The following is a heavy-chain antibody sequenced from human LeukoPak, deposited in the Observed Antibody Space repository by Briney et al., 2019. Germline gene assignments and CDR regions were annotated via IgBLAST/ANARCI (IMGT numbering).Heavy chain of an antibody. V-gene: IGHV1-46*01. J-gene: IGHJ3*02. CDR3: ARGGTWELPSRNSHAFDI. D-gene: IGHD1-26*01. CDR2: INPSGGST. Sequence: ASVKVSCKASGYTFTSYYMHWVRQAPGQGLEWMGIINPSGGSTSYAQKFQGRVTITRDTSASTAYMELSSLRSEDMAVYYCARGGTWELPSRNSHAFDIWGQGTMVTVSS. CDR1: GYTFTSYY.